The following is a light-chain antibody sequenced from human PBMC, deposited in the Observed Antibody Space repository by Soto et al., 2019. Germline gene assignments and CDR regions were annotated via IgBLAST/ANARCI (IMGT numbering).Light chain of an antibody. CDR2: GAS. Sequence: EIVWTQYPGTLSLSPVERATLSCRANQSVRSSDLAWYQQKPGQAPRLLIYGASSRATGIPDRFSGSGCGTDFTITISRLEPEAFAVYFCRQYGSSSFTCRPGTKVDIK. CDR3: RQYGSSSFT. J-gene: IGKJ3*01. V-gene: IGKV3-20*01. CDR1: QSVRSSD.